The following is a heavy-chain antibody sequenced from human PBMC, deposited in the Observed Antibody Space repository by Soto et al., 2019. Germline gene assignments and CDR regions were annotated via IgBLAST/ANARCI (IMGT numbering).Heavy chain of an antibody. V-gene: IGHV6-1*01. CDR2: TYYRSKWYN. D-gene: IGHD3-10*01. J-gene: IGHJ6*01. Sequence: SWTXSLTCSISGYSVSINSSAWNWIRESPSRGLEWLGRTYYRSKWYNDYAVSVKSRITINPDTSNKQFSLQLNSVTPEETDVYYCERSWFGLIDYYYYGMDVWGQGTTVTVSS. CDR1: GYSVSINSSA. CDR3: ERSWFGLIDYYYYGMDV.